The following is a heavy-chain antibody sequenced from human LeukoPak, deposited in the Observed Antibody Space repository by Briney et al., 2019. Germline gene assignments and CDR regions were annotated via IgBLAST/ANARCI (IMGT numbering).Heavy chain of an antibody. CDR3: ARLINKPIAATGTGPFDH. J-gene: IGHJ4*02. CDR2: IYTSGST. V-gene: IGHV4-4*07. D-gene: IGHD6-13*01. Sequence: SETLSLTCTVSGDSISSYYWSWIRQPAGKGLEWIGRIYTSGSTNYNPSLKSRVTMSVDTSKNQFSLKLGSVTAADTAVYYCARLINKPIAATGTGPFDHWGQGTLVTVSS. CDR1: GDSISSYY.